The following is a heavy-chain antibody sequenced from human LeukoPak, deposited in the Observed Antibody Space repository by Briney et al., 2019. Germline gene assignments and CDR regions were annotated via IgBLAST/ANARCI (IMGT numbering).Heavy chain of an antibody. V-gene: IGHV3-21*04. D-gene: IGHD6-19*01. CDR2: ISSSSSYI. CDR3: AKAEQWLGDFDY. J-gene: IGHJ4*02. Sequence: PGGSLRLSCAASGFTFSSYSMNWVRQAPGKGLEWVSSISSSSSYIYYADSVKGRFTIPRDNSKNTLYLQMNSLRAEDTAVYYCAKAEQWLGDFDYWGQGTLATVSS. CDR1: GFTFSSYS.